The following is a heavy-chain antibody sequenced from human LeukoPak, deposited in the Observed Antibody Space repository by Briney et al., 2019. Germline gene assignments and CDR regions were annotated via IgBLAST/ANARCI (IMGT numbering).Heavy chain of an antibody. CDR2: TSYDGSLK. J-gene: IGHJ3*01. CDR1: GFSFSNFG. Sequence: PGGSLRLSCAASGFSFSNFGMHWVRQAPGKGLEWVAVTSYDGSLKYYLDSVKGRFTISRDNSKNTLYLQMDSLRVEDTAVYYCAKKYSYGSGAGDALDAWGHGTLVTVSS. V-gene: IGHV3-30*18. CDR3: AKKYSYGSGAGDALDA. D-gene: IGHD3-10*01.